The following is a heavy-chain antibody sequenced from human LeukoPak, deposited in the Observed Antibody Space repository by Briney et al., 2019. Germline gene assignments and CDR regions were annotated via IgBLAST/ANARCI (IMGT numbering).Heavy chain of an antibody. CDR2: ISSSSSYI. J-gene: IGHJ4*02. V-gene: IGHV3-21*01. CDR3: ARDTVAVAGGFDY. Sequence: PGGSLRLSCAASGCTFSSYSMNWVRQAPGKGLEWVSSISSSSSYIYYADSVKGRFTISRDNAKNSLYLQMSSLRAEDTAVYYCARDTVAVAGGFDYWGQGTLVTVSS. CDR1: GCTFSSYS. D-gene: IGHD6-19*01.